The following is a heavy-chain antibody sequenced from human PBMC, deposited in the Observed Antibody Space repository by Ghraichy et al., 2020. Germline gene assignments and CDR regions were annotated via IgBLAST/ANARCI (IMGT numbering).Heavy chain of an antibody. CDR3: ATHSSSSSQPGDYYYGMDV. CDR2: ISYDGSNK. Sequence: GGSLRLSCAASGFTFSSYGMHWVRQAPGKGLEWVAVISYDGSNKYYADSVKGRFTISRDNSKNTLYLQMNSLRAEDTAVYYCATHSSSSSQPGDYYYGMDVWGQGTTVTVSS. J-gene: IGHJ6*02. D-gene: IGHD6-6*01. V-gene: IGHV3-30*03. CDR1: GFTFSSYG.